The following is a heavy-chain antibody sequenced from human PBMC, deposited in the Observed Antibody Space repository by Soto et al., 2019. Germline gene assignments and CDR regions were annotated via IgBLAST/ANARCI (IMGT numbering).Heavy chain of an antibody. CDR3: ARQSEYYYASGRAAPLYGMDV. J-gene: IGHJ6*02. D-gene: IGHD3-10*01. CDR1: GGSISSISAY. CDR2: VYYSGST. Sequence: SETLSLTCTVSGGSISSISAYWGWIRQPPGKGLEWIGNVYYSGSTYSNPSLKSRLTISADTSKNQFSLKLSSVTAADTAVYFCARQSEYYYASGRAAPLYGMDVWGQGTTVTVSS. V-gene: IGHV4-39*01.